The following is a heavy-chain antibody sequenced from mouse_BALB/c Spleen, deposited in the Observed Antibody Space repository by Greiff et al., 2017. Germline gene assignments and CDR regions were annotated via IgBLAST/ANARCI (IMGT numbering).Heavy chain of an antibody. CDR1: GFTFSSFG. D-gene: IGHD2-1*01. V-gene: IGHV5-17*02. CDR2: ISSGSSTI. CDR3: ARVGGKGVAMDY. J-gene: IGHJ4*01. Sequence: VQLKESGGGLVQPGGSRKLSCAASGFTFSSFGMHWVRQAPEKGLEWVAYISSGSSTIYYADTVKGRFTISRDNPKNTLFLQMTSLRSEDTAMYYCARVGGKGVAMDYWGQGTSVTVSS.